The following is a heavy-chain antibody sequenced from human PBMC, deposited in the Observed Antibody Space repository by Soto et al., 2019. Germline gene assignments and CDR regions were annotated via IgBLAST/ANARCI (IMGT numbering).Heavy chain of an antibody. V-gene: IGHV1-8*01. D-gene: IGHD4-17*01. Sequence: QVQLVQSGAEVKKPGASVKVSCKASGYTFTSYYINWVRQAPGQGLEWMGWMNPKNGDTGYAQKFQGRVTMTSNTSISTAYMALSSLRSEDTAMYYCAGPTTVTKGRDVFDLWGQGTMVTASS. J-gene: IGHJ3*01. CDR1: GYTFTSYY. CDR2: MNPKNGDT. CDR3: AGPTTVTKGRDVFDL.